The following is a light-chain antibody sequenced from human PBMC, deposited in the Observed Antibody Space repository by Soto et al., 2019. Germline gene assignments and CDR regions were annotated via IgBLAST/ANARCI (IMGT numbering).Light chain of an antibody. CDR3: QQYNDWPPIFT. CDR1: RSVDTN. J-gene: IGKJ3*01. Sequence: EIVMTQSPATLSVSLGESVTFSCRASRSVDTNIAWYQQKPGQAPRLLVYGAFTRATDIPARFSGSGSGTEFTLTISSLQSEDSAVYYCQQYNDWPPIFTFGQGTKVDLK. CDR2: GAF. V-gene: IGKV3D-15*01.